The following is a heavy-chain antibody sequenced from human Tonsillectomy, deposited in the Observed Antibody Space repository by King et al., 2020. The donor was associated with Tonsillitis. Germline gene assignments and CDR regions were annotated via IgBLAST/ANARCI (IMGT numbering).Heavy chain of an antibody. V-gene: IGHV3-43*02. CDR2: ISGDDGST. CDR1: GFTFDDYA. D-gene: IGHD2-15*01. CDR3: AKDICSGGSCYIGLDF. J-gene: IGHJ4*02. Sequence: VQLVESGGGVVQPGGSLRLSCAASGFTFDDYAMHWVRQAPGKGLEWVSLISGDDGSTYYADSVKGRFTISRDNSKNSLYLQMNSLRTEDTALYYCAKDICSGGSCYIGLDFWGQGTLVTASS.